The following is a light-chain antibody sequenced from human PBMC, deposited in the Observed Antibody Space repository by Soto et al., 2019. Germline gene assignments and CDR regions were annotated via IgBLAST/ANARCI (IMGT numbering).Light chain of an antibody. CDR1: QSICYY. Sequence: DIQMNQSPSSLSASFGDGVTIXXRASQSICYYLNGDQQKQGRAPRLXRDSTSSLQRAGPSKFSGGAAGTNFTLTSSSLQPADFATYYCQQSYRTPWTFGQGTKVEIK. J-gene: IGKJ1*01. CDR2: STS. V-gene: IGKV1-39*01. CDR3: QQSYRTPWT.